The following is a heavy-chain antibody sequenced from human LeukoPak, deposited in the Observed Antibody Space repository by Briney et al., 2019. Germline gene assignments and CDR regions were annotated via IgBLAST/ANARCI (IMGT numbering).Heavy chain of an antibody. V-gene: IGHV3-21*01. CDR2: ISSSSSYI. Sequence: PGGSLRLSCAASGFTFSSYSMNWVRQAPGKGLEWVSSISSSSSYIYYADSVKGRFTISRDNAKNSLYLQMNSLRAEDTAVYYCARDRSDRLAVAGTSAFDYWGQGTLVSVCS. CDR3: ARDRSDRLAVAGTSAFDY. CDR1: GFTFSSYS. D-gene: IGHD6-19*01. J-gene: IGHJ4*02.